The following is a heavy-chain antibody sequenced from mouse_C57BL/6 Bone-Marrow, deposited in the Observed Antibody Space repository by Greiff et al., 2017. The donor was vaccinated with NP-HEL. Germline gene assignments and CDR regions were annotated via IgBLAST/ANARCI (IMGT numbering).Heavy chain of an antibody. V-gene: IGHV7-1*01. CDR2: SRNKANDYTT. J-gene: IGHJ1*03. CDR3: ARDAHLDGYYHYWYFDV. Sequence: EVKVVESGGGLVQSGRSLRLSCATSGFTFSDFYMEWVRQAPGKGLEWIAASRNKANDYTTEYSASVKGRFIVSRDTSQSILYLQMNALRAEDTAIYYCARDAHLDGYYHYWYFDVWGTGTTVTVSS. D-gene: IGHD2-3*01. CDR1: GFTFSDFY.